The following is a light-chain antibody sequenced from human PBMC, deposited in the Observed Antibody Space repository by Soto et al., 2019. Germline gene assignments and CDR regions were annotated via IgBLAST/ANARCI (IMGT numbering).Light chain of an antibody. CDR3: LQDYNYPPLT. J-gene: IGKJ4*01. Sequence: AIQMTQSPSSLSASLGDRVTITCRASQGIRNDLGWYQQKPGKGPKLLIYAASSLHSGVPSRLSGSGSGTDFTLTIGSLQPEAFATYSCLQDYNYPPLTFGGGTKVEIK. CDR1: QGIRND. V-gene: IGKV1-6*02. CDR2: AAS.